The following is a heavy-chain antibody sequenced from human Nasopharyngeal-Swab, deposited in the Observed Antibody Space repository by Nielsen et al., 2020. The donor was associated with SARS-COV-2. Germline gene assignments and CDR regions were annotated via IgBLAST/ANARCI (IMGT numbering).Heavy chain of an antibody. V-gene: IGHV3-30*04. Sequence: GESLKISCAASGFTFSSYAMHWVRQAPGKGPEWVAVISYDGSNKYYADSVKGRFTISRDNSKNTLYLQMNSLRAEDTAVYYCARDGPSTYYYYGMDVWGQGTTVTVSS. CDR1: GFTFSSYA. D-gene: IGHD5/OR15-5a*01. CDR3: ARDGPSTYYYYGMDV. CDR2: ISYDGSNK. J-gene: IGHJ6*02.